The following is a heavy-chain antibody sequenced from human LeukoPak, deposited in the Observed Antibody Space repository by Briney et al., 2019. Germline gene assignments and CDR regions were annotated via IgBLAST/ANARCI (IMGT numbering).Heavy chain of an antibody. CDR3: ARSFDGGNLGFDY. D-gene: IGHD4-23*01. CDR2: ISSSSSYI. J-gene: IGHJ4*02. CDR1: GFTFSSYS. Sequence: GGSLRLSCAASGFTFSSYSMNWVRQAPGKGLEWVSSISSSSSYIYYADSVKGRFTISRDNAKNSLYLQMNSLRAEDTAVYYCARSFDGGNLGFDYWGQGTLVTISS. V-gene: IGHV3-21*01.